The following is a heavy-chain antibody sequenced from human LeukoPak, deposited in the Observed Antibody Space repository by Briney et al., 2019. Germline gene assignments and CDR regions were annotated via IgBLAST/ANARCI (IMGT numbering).Heavy chain of an antibody. J-gene: IGHJ4*02. D-gene: IGHD6-19*01. Sequence: HPGGSLRLSCAASGFTFSSYGMSWVRQAPGKGLEWVSAISGSGGSTYYADSVKGRFTISRDNSKNMLYLQMNSLRADDTAVYYCARDDTSNGYYEFGYWGQGTLVTVSS. CDR1: GFTFSSYG. V-gene: IGHV3-23*01. CDR3: ARDDTSNGYYEFGY. CDR2: ISGSGGST.